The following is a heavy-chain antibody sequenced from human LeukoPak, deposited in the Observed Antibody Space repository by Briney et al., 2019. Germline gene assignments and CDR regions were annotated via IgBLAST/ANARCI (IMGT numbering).Heavy chain of an antibody. CDR3: ARGGSLTVTSNLYNY. J-gene: IGHJ4*02. Sequence: SETLSLTCTVSGYSISNSYYWGWIRQPPGKGLEWIGSIYHSGNTYYNPSLKSRVTISVDTSKNQFSLKLSSVTAADTAVYYCARGGSLTVTSNLYNYWGQGTLVTVSS. V-gene: IGHV4-38-2*02. CDR1: GYSISNSYY. CDR2: IYHSGNT. D-gene: IGHD4-17*01.